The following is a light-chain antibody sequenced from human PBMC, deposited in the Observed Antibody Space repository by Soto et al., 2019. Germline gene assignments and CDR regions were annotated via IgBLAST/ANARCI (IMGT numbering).Light chain of an antibody. CDR3: QQYYSYPFT. CDR1: QGITSY. J-gene: IGKJ3*01. Sequence: IQMTQSPSTLSASVGDRVTITCRASQGITSYLAWYQQKPGKAPKLLIYAASTLQSGVPSRFSGSGSGTDFTLTISCLQSEDFATYYCQQYYSYPFTFGPGTKVDIK. CDR2: AAS. V-gene: IGKV1-8*01.